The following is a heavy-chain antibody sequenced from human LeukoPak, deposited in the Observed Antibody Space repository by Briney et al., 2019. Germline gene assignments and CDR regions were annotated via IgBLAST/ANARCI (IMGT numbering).Heavy chain of an antibody. CDR2: INPNSGGT. J-gene: IGHJ3*02. D-gene: IGHD2-2*01. Sequence: ASVKVSCKASGYTFTGYYVHWVRQAPGQGLEWMGWINPNSGGTNYAQKFQGRVTMTRDTSISTAYLQWSSLKASDTAMYYCARQYCSSTSCYQDVFDIWGQGTMVTVSS. V-gene: IGHV1-2*02. CDR3: ARQYCSSTSCYQDVFDI. CDR1: GYTFTGYY.